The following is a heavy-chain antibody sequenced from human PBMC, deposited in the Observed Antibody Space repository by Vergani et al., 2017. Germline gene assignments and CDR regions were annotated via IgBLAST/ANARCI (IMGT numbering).Heavy chain of an antibody. CDR1: GDSMNTYY. V-gene: IGHV4-59*01. D-gene: IGHD2-21*01. CDR3: ARGDLWWLRQIDS. CDR2: IYDSGDT. Sequence: QVQLQESCPGLVKPSETLSLTCSVSGDSMNTYYWTWIRQPPGKGLEWIGYIYDSGDTKYNPSLKSRVTMSLDTSKNQFSLNLYSVTAADTAVYYCARGDLWWLRQIDSWGQGTLVTVSS. J-gene: IGHJ4*02.